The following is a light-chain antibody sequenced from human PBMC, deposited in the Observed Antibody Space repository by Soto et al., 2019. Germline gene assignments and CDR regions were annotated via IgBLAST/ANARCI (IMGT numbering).Light chain of an antibody. CDR3: SSYTSSNTYV. CDR2: NDS. Sequence: QSALTQPASVSGSPGQSIAISCTGTSSDVGGYNSVSWYQQHPGKAPKLKIYNDSNRPSGVSDRFSGSKSGKTASLNISGLQAEDEADYYCSSYTSSNTYVFGTGTKVTVL. CDR1: SSDVGGYNS. J-gene: IGLJ1*01. V-gene: IGLV2-14*03.